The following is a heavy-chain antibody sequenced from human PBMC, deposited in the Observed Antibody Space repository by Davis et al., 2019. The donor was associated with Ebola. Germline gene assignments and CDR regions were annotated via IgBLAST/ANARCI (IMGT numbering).Heavy chain of an antibody. J-gene: IGHJ4*02. D-gene: IGHD5-18*01. Sequence: ASVKVSCKASGYTFTNYYMHWVRQAPGQGLEWMGRINPNNGGTNYAQKVQGRVTMTTDTSTSTAYMELRSLRSDDTAVYYCARDWNTAMVSGLDYWGQGTLVTVSS. CDR1: GYTFTNYY. V-gene: IGHV1-2*06. CDR3: ARDWNTAMVSGLDY. CDR2: INPNNGGT.